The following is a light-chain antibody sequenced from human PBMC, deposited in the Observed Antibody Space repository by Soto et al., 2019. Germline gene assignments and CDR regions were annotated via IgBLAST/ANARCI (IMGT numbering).Light chain of an antibody. CDR2: AAS. J-gene: IGKJ5*01. CDR3: QQLLSYPIT. Sequence: IPLTQSPFSLSASVGDTVTITCRASPGISRSLAWYQQNPGRAPKLLIYAASTLQSGVPLRFSGSGSGTSFTLTISSLQPEDFATYYCQQLLSYPITFGQGTRLEIK. V-gene: IGKV1-9*01. CDR1: PGISRS.